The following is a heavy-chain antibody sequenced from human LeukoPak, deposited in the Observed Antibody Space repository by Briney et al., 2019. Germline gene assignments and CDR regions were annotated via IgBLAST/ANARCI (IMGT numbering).Heavy chain of an antibody. CDR2: ISAYNGNT. V-gene: IGHV1-18*01. J-gene: IGHJ4*02. CDR1: GYTFTSYG. D-gene: IGHD2-2*01. CDR3: ARDYCSSTSCLFDY. Sequence: ASVKVSCKASGYTFTSYGISWVRQAPGQGLEWMGWISAYNGNTNYAQKLQGRVTMTTDTSTSTAYMELRSLRSDDTAVYYCARDYCSSTSCLFDYWGQGILVTVSS.